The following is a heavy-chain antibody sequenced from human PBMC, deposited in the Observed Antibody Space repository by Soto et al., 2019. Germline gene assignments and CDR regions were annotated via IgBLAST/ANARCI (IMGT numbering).Heavy chain of an antibody. Sequence: ASVKVSCKASGGTFSSYAISWVRQAPGQGLEWMGGIIPIFGTANYAQKFQGRVTITADESTSTAYMELSSLRSEDTAVYYCARDPLVNTAMVLYFDYWGQGTLVTVSS. CDR1: GGTFSSYA. V-gene: IGHV1-69*13. D-gene: IGHD5-18*01. CDR3: ARDPLVNTAMVLYFDY. CDR2: IIPIFGTA. J-gene: IGHJ4*02.